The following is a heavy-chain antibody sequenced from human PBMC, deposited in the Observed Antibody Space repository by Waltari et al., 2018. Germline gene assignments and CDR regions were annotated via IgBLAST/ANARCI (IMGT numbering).Heavy chain of an antibody. CDR3: AIRRQGFGEMATNPLDY. CDR2: IYPGDSDS. D-gene: IGHD3-3*01. J-gene: IGHJ4*02. V-gene: IGHV5-51*01. CDR1: GYSFASYW. Sequence: EVQLVQSGAEVKKPGESLKISGKGSGYSFASYWIGWVSQMPGTGLEWLGIIYPGDSDSRYSPSFQGQVPISADKSISTAYLQWRSLKASDTALYYCAIRRQGFGEMATNPLDYWGQGTLVTVSS.